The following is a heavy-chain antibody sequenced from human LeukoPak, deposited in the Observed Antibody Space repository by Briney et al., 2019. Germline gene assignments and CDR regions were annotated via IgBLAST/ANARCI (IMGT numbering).Heavy chain of an antibody. Sequence: GGSLRLSCAASAVTFRIYSMNWVRQAPGRGRDGGSSISRRSTDIYYADSVKGRSTISRDNAKHSLYLQMNSLRADDTAVHYCARAYNSGWYEDGPLDYWGPGALVTVSS. V-gene: IGHV3-21*04. CDR1: AVTFRIYS. D-gene: IGHD6-19*01. CDR3: ARAYNSGWYEDGPLDY. J-gene: IGHJ4*02. CDR2: ISRRSTDI.